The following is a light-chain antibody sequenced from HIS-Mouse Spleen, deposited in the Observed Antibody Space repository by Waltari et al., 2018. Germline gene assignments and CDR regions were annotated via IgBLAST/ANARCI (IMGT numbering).Light chain of an antibody. V-gene: IGKV1-39*01. CDR3: QQSYSTPRT. CDR2: AAS. J-gene: IGKJ2*01. CDR1: QSISSY. Sequence: IQMTQSPSSLSASVGDRVTITCRASQSISSYLNWYQQKPGKAPKLLIYAASSLQSWVPSRFSGSGSGTDFTLTISSLQPEDFATYYCQQSYSTPRTFGQGTKLEIK.